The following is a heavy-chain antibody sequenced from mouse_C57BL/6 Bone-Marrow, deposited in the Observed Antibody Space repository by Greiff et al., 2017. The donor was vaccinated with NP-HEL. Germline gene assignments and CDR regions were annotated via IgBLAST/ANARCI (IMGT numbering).Heavy chain of an antibody. Sequence: VQLQQPGAELVRPGTSVKLSCKASGYTFTSYWMHWVKQRPGQGLEWIGVIDPSDSYTNYNQKFKGKATLTVDTSSSTAYMQLSSLTSEDSAVYYCARGTVEGYWGQGTTLTVSS. CDR1: GYTFTSYW. CDR2: IDPSDSYT. D-gene: IGHD1-1*01. J-gene: IGHJ2*01. CDR3: ARGTVEGY. V-gene: IGHV1-59*01.